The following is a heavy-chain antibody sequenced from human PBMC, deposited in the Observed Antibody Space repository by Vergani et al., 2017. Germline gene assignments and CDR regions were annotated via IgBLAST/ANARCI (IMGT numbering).Heavy chain of an antibody. Sequence: QVQLQQWGGGLLKPSETLSLTCVVTGGSFTSYHWTWIRQSPGEGLECVGDIDHTGRPDYNPSLKSRLTMSVDKSRNQFSLTLNSVTATDTAIYFCARVNTETNGHLYYYYYMDVWGQGTAVTVS. V-gene: IGHV4-34*01. CDR3: ARVNTETNGHLYYYYYMDV. CDR2: IDHTGRP. CDR1: GGSFTSYH. D-gene: IGHD4-11*01. J-gene: IGHJ6*03.